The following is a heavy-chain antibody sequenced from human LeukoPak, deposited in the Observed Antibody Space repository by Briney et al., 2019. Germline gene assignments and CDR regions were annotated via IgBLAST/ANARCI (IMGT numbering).Heavy chain of an antibody. J-gene: IGHJ4*02. V-gene: IGHV4-4*07. CDR3: ARDSVVKGLYYFYY. Sequence: SETLSLTCTVSGGSINTYYSSWIRQPVGKGLEWIGRIYSSGSTNYNPSLKSRVTMSVDTSKNQFSLNLRSVTAADTAVYYCARDSVVKGLYYFYYWGQGTLVTVSS. CDR1: GGSINTYY. CDR2: IYSSGST. D-gene: IGHD2/OR15-2a*01.